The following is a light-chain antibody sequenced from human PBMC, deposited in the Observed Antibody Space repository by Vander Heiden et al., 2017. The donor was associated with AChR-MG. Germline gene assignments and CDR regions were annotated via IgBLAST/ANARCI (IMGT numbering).Light chain of an antibody. CDR2: DAS. CDR3: QQRCNWPRT. J-gene: IGKJ4*01. CDR1: QSVSSS. Sequence: VVSSQSPAPLSPSPGDRATLSCRASQSVSSSLAWYQQKPGQAPKLLIYDASTRATGIPARFSGSGSGTDFTLTISSLQPEDFAIYYCQQRCNWPRTFGGGTKVEIK. V-gene: IGKV3-11*01.